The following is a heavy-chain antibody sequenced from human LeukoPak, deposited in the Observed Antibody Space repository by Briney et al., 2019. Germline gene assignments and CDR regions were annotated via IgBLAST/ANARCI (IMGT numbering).Heavy chain of an antibody. CDR3: ARPSSSWPGDAFDI. Sequence: ASVKVSRKASGYTFTSYAMNWVRQAPGQGLEWMGWINTNTGNPTYAQGFTGRFVFSLDTSVSTSYLQISSLKAEDTAVFYCARPSSSWPGDAFDIWGQGTMVTVSS. J-gene: IGHJ3*02. CDR1: GYTFTSYA. CDR2: INTNTGNP. V-gene: IGHV7-4-1*02. D-gene: IGHD6-13*01.